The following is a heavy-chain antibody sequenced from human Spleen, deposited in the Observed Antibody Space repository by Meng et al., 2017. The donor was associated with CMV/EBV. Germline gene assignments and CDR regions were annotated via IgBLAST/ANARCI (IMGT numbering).Heavy chain of an antibody. CDR2: IPSTGTYI. D-gene: IGHD1-26*01. V-gene: IGHV3-21*01. CDR3: ARENSILGATGGGPFDY. J-gene: IGHJ4*02. CDR1: GFPLSPSS. Sequence: GGSLSLSCKTSGFPLSPSSLNWVRQAPGKGLKWVSPIPSTGTYIYYAAAVKGRFTISRDNARNSLYLQMNSLRAEDTAVYYCARENSILGATGGGPFDYWGQGTLVTVSS.